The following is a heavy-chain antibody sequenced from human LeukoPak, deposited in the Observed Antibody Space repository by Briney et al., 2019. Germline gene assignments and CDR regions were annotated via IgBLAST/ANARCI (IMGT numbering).Heavy chain of an antibody. CDR1: GFTFSSYG. CDR2: ISYDGSNK. J-gene: IGHJ4*02. V-gene: IGHV3-30*18. Sequence: GGSLRLSRAASGFTFSSYGMHWVRQAPGKGLEWVAVISYDGSNKYYADSVKGRFTISRDNSKNTLYLQMNSLRAEDTAVYYCAKNQWLASYFDYWGQGTLVTVSS. D-gene: IGHD6-19*01. CDR3: AKNQWLASYFDY.